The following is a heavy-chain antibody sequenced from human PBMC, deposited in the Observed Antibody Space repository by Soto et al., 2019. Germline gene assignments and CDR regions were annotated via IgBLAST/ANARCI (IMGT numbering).Heavy chain of an antibody. Sequence: QVQLVQSGAEVKKPGASVKVSCKASGYTFTSYGISWVRQAPGQGLEWMGWISAYNGNTNYAQKLQGRVTMTTDTTTSTAYMELRSLRSDDTAVYYCARTEITMVQGVIINVAFDIWGQGTMVTVSS. D-gene: IGHD3-10*01. CDR2: ISAYNGNT. CDR3: ARTEITMVQGVIINVAFDI. J-gene: IGHJ3*02. CDR1: GYTFTSYG. V-gene: IGHV1-18*01.